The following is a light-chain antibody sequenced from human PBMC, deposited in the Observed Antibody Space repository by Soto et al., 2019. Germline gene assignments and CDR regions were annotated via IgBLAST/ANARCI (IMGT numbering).Light chain of an antibody. V-gene: IGLV3-1*01. CDR3: QAWDSSTAV. CDR2: QDS. CDR1: KLGDKY. J-gene: IGLJ2*01. Sequence: SYELTQPPSVSMSPGQTASITCSGDKLGDKYACWYQQKPGQSPVLVIYQDSKRPSGIPERFSGSNSGNTATLTISGTQAMDEADYCCQAWDSSTAVFGGGTKLTVL.